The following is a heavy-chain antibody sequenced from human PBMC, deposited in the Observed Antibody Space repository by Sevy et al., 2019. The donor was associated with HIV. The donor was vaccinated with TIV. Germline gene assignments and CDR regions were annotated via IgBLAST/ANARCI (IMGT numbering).Heavy chain of an antibody. CDR1: GFSFSNYW. Sequence: GGSLRLSCAASGFSFSNYWMSWVRQAPGKGLEWVANIKQDGSEKYYVDSVKGRFTISRDNAKNSLYLQMNSLRAEDTAVYYCARDGYDFWSGYFRNWYFDLWGRGTLVTVSS. V-gene: IGHV3-7*03. J-gene: IGHJ2*01. CDR2: IKQDGSEK. D-gene: IGHD3-3*01. CDR3: ARDGYDFWSGYFRNWYFDL.